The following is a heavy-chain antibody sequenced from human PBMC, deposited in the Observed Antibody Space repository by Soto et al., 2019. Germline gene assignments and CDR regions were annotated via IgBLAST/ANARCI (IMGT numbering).Heavy chain of an antibody. Sequence: QVQLQESGPGLVKPSETLSLTCTVSGGSTSNYYWGRIRQPPGKGLEWIGYIHYSGSANNNPSLRGRVTISLDTPKNQFSLRLTSVTAADTAVYYCARENYYDYWGQGTLVIVSS. CDR2: IHYSGSA. V-gene: IGHV4-59*01. CDR3: ARENYYDY. J-gene: IGHJ4*02. CDR1: GGSTSNYY.